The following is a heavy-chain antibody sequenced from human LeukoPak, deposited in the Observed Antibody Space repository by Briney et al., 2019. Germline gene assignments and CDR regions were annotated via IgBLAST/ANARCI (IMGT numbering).Heavy chain of an antibody. Sequence: GGSLRLSCAASGFSFSSSGMHWVRQAPGKGLEWVAFIRYDGSNKFYADSVKGRFTISRDNSKNTLYLQMNNLRAEDTAVYYCANRYCSTPSCKETYFDSGGQGPWSPSPQ. V-gene: IGHV3-30*02. CDR3: ANRYCSTPSCKETYFDS. D-gene: IGHD2-2*01. J-gene: IGHJ4*02. CDR1: GFSFSSSG. CDR2: IRYDGSNK.